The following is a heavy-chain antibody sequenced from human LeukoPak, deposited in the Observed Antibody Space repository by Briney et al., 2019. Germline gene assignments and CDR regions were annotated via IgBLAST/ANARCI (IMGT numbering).Heavy chain of an antibody. CDR3: ARAGGITGTSVDFDY. CDR2: IYYSGST. V-gene: IGHV4-31*03. Sequence: SETLSLTCTVSGGSISSGGYYWSWIRQHPGKGLEWIGYIYYSGSTYYNPSLKSRVTISVDTSKNQFSLKLSSVTAADTAVYYCARAGGITGTSVDFDYWGQGTLVTVSS. CDR1: GGSISSGGYY. D-gene: IGHD1-20*01. J-gene: IGHJ4*02.